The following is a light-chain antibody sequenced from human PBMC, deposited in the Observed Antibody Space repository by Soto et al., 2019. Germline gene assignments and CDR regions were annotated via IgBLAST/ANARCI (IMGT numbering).Light chain of an antibody. Sequence: QSVLTQPPSASGTPGQRVTISCSGSSSNIGSNYVYWYQQLPGTVPQLLIYRNNERPSGVPDRFAGSKSGTSASLAISGLRSENESDYYFAAWVVRLSGVLFGGGTKLTVL. CDR1: SSNIGSNY. CDR3: AAWVVRLSGVL. J-gene: IGLJ2*01. CDR2: RNN. V-gene: IGLV1-47*01.